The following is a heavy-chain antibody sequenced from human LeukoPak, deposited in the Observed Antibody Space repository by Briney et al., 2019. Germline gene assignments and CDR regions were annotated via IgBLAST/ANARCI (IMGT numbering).Heavy chain of an antibody. D-gene: IGHD3-16*01. Sequence: ASVTVSCTASGGTFSSYAISWVRQAPGQGLEWMGGIIPIFGTANYAQKFQGRVTITADESTSTAYMELSSLRSEDTAVYYCARVILGMPSDVNQYYFDYWGQGTLVTVSS. CDR2: IIPIFGTA. J-gene: IGHJ4*02. CDR1: GGTFSSYA. CDR3: ARVILGMPSDVNQYYFDY. V-gene: IGHV1-69*13.